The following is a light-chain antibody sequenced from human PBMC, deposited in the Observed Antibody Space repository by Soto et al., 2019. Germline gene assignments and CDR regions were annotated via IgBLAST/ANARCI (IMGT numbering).Light chain of an antibody. CDR2: GAS. CDR3: QQYNAWPLT. J-gene: IGKJ4*01. Sequence: EIVMTLSPATLSVSPGERPTLSCRASQSVSSNLAWYQQKPGQAPRLLMYGASTRATGIPARFSGSGSGTEFTLTISSLQSEDFAVYYCQQYNAWPLTVGGGTKVEIK. CDR1: QSVSSN. V-gene: IGKV3-15*01.